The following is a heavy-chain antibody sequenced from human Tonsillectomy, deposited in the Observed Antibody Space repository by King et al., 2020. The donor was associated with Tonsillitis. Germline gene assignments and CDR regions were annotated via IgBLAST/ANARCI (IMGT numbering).Heavy chain of an antibody. V-gene: IGHV3-21*01. Sequence: VQLVESGGGLVKPGGSLRLSCAASGFTFYNYNMNWVRQAPGKGLEWVSSISSSSSYVSYADSVKGRFTISRDNAKNSLYLQMNSLRAEDTAVYYCASPRGISCYDCGMDVWGQGTTVTVSS. CDR2: ISSSSSYV. CDR3: ASPRGISCYDCGMDV. CDR1: GFTFYNYN. D-gene: IGHD1-14*01. J-gene: IGHJ6*02.